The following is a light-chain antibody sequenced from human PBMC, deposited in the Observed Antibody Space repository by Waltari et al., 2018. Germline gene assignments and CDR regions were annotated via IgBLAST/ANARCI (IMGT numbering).Light chain of an antibody. V-gene: IGKV1-33*01. Sequence: DIQITQSPSPLSASVGDRVTITCQASRDINIYLNWYQQKPGKAPNLLIYEASKLETGVPSRFSGSGSGTDFTFTISSLQPEDIATYYCEQYDNLPLTFGHGTRLEIK. CDR2: EAS. J-gene: IGKJ5*01. CDR1: RDINIY. CDR3: EQYDNLPLT.